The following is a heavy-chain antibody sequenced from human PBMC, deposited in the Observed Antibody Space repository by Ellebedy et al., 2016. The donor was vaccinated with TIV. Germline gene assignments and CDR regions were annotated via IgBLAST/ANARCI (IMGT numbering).Heavy chain of an antibody. Sequence: PGGSLRLSCAASGFSFSGSAMHWVRQASGNGLEWVGRIRSEADNYATAYAASVKGRFTISRDDSKNTAYLQMNSLKTEDTAVYYCTRTVYDLATVPDYWGQGTLVTVSS. D-gene: IGHD5/OR15-5a*01. CDR3: TRTVYDLATVPDY. CDR1: GFSFSGSA. CDR2: IRSEADNYAT. J-gene: IGHJ4*02. V-gene: IGHV3-73*01.